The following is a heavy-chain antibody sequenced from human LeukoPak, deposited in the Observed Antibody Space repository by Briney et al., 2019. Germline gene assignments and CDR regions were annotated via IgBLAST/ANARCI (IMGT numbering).Heavy chain of an antibody. CDR1: GFTFSSYS. D-gene: IGHD4-17*01. V-gene: IGHV3-21*01. CDR2: ISSSSSYI. Sequence: RGSLRLSCAASGFTFSSYSMNWVRQAPGKGLEWXSSISSSSSYIYYADSVKGRFTISRDNAKNSLYLQMNSLRAEDTAVYYCARDRADYGDIDYWGQGTLVTVSS. J-gene: IGHJ4*02. CDR3: ARDRADYGDIDY.